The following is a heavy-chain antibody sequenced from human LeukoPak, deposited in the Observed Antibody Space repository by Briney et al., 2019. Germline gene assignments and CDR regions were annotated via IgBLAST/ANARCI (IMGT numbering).Heavy chain of an antibody. V-gene: IGHV3-53*01. J-gene: IGHJ4*02. CDR2: IYSGGSS. Sequence: GGSLRLSCAASGFTFSSNCMSWVRQAPGKGLEWVSVIYSGGSSYCADSVKGRFTISRDNSKNTLYLQMNSLRAEDTAVYYCARTPGDGYNINYWGQGTLVTVSS. D-gene: IGHD5-24*01. CDR1: GFTFSSNC. CDR3: ARTPGDGYNINY.